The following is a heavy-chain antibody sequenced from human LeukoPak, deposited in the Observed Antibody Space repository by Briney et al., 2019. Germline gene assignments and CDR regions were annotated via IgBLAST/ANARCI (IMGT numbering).Heavy chain of an antibody. D-gene: IGHD5-18*01. V-gene: IGHV3-30*04. CDR3: ARDRRGYSYRNAFDV. CDR2: ILYDGSNY. J-gene: IGHJ3*01. CDR1: GFTFRSYA. Sequence: SLRLCCGASGFTFRSYAVHGVRQAPGKGLEWVAVILYDGSNYYYADSVKGRFTISRDNSKNTLYLQMNSLRAEDTAAYYCARDRRGYSYRNAFDVWGQGTKVTISS.